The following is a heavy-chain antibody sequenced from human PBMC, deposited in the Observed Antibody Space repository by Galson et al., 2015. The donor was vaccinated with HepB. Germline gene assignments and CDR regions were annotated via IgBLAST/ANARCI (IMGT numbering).Heavy chain of an antibody. J-gene: IGHJ2*01. CDR3: ARDYDPAARPQSYLDL. V-gene: IGHV3-21*01. CDR2: ISSGSSYI. Sequence: SLRLSCAASGFTFSSHSMNWVRQAPGKGLEWVSCISSGSSYIEYADSVKGRFVISRDNAKNSLYLQMNSLRVEDAAVYYCARDYDPAARPQSYLDLWGRGTLVTVSS. D-gene: IGHD3-3*01. CDR1: GFTFSSHS.